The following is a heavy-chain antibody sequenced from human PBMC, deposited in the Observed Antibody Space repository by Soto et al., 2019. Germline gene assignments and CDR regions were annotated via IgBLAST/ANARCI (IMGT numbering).Heavy chain of an antibody. CDR1: GFAFYNYA. CDR2: ISDSGISI. J-gene: IGHJ4*02. CDR3: AKDARRTGLLGQWVG. D-gene: IGHD1-26*01. V-gene: IGHV3-23*01. Sequence: EEQLLESGGGLIQPGGSLRLSCAASGFAFYNYAMAWVRQAPGKGLEWVSGISDSGISIYYTDSVKGRFTISRDNSKNTLFLQKDSLRGEDTALYYCAKDARRTGLLGQWVGWGQGTLVTVSS.